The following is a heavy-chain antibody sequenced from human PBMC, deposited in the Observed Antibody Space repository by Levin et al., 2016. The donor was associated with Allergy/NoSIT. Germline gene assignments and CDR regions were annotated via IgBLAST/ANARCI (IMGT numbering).Heavy chain of an antibody. CDR3: ARLWGFAVPLGGPMGTFDY. V-gene: IGHV1-2*02. J-gene: IGHJ4*02. D-gene: IGHD3-16*01. CDR2: INPNNGGT. Sequence: ASVKVSCKASGYTFTGYYVHWVRQAPGQGLEWMGCINPNNGGTNYAQEFQGRVTMTTDTSTSTAYMEVRSLRSDDTAMYYCARLWGFAVPLGGPMGTFDYWGQGTLVTVSS. CDR1: GYTFTGYY.